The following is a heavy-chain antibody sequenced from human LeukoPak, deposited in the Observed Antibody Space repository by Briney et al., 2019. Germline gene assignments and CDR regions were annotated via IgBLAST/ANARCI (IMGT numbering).Heavy chain of an antibody. CDR1: GGSISSGGYY. J-gene: IGHJ3*02. D-gene: IGHD3-9*01. CDR3: ARGHYDILTASAFDI. CDR2: IYHSGST. V-gene: IGHV4-30-2*01. Sequence: SETLSLTCTVSGGSISSGGYYWSWIRQPPGKGLEWIGYIYHSGSTYYNPSLKSRVTISVDRSKNQFSLKLSSVTAADTAVYYCARGHYDILTASAFDIWGQGTMVTVSS.